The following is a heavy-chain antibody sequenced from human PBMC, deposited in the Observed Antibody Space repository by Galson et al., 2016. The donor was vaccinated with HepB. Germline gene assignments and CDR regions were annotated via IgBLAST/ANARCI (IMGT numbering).Heavy chain of an antibody. Sequence: SLRLSCAGSGFPFDDYAMPWVRQPPGKGLEWVSGVSYNSDTIDYAASVKGRFTASRDNAKNTLYLQMTGLRTEDTALYYCVKDTAKWPTFNWFDFWGQGTLVIVSS. CDR3: VKDTAKWPTFNWFDF. V-gene: IGHV3-9*01. CDR1: GFPFDDYA. D-gene: IGHD2-8*01. CDR2: VSYNSDTI. J-gene: IGHJ5*01.